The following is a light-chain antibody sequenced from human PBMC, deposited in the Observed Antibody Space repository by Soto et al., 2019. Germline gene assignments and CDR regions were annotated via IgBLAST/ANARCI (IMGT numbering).Light chain of an antibody. Sequence: QSALTQPRSVSGSPGQSVTISCTGASGDVGGYNFVSWYQQHPGKAPTLMIFDVSQRPSGVPDRFSGSKSGNTASLTISGRQAEDEADYYCCSYGGSYTWVFGGGTQVTVL. CDR3: CSYGGSYTWV. J-gene: IGLJ3*02. CDR2: DVS. V-gene: IGLV2-11*01. CDR1: SGDVGGYNF.